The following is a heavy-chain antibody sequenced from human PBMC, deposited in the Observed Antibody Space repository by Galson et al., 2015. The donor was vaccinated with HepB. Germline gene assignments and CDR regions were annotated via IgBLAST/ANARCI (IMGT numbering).Heavy chain of an antibody. CDR3: ATTKFGNGASWTFEM. CDR2: IGTNGTTK. D-gene: IGHD4/OR15-4a*01. Sequence: SLRLSCAGSGFTFSSFTMSWIRQSPRKGLQWVSHIGTNGTTKYYADSVTGRFTVTRDNAKNTVFVQMTSLGDEDTAVYYCATTKFGNGASWTFEMWGQGTLVIV. CDR1: GFTFSSFT. J-gene: IGHJ4*03. V-gene: IGHV3-11*04.